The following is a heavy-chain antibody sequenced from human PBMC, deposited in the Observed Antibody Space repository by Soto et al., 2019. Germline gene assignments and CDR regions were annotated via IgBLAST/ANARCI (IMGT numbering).Heavy chain of an antibody. J-gene: IGHJ6*03. CDR2: IHSSGST. V-gene: IGHV4-39*01. CDR1: GVSISKSSYY. D-gene: IGHD2-2*01. Sequence: QLQMEESGPGLVKPSETLSLSCTVSGVSISKSSYYWGWIRQPPGRGLEWIGSIHSSGSTSYNPSLKNPGTMSVDTSKNPFSLRLNSVTAGDSSVYYCGRLVIVPAAISDYYKDVWGKGAAVTVSS. CDR3: GRLVIVPAAISDYYKDV.